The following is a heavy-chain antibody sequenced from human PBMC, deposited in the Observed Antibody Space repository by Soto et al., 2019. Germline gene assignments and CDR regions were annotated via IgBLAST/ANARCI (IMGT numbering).Heavy chain of an antibody. Sequence: QVQLVQSGAEVKKPGASVKVSCKASGYTFTSYGISWVRQAPGQGLEWMGWIRAYNGNTNYAQKPQXXXTXXTDTSTSTAYMELRSLRSDDTAVYYWARDLPTMDVWGQGTTVTVSS. CDR3: ARDLPTMDV. V-gene: IGHV1-18*01. J-gene: IGHJ6*02. CDR2: IRAYNGNT. CDR1: GYTFTSYG.